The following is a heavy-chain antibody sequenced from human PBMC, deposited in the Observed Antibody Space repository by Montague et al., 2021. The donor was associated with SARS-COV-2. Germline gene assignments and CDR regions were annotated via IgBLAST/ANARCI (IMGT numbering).Heavy chain of an antibody. V-gene: IGHV3-21*01. D-gene: IGHD1-26*01. J-gene: IGHJ4*02. CDR1: GFTFSSYS. Sequence: SLRLSCAASGFTFSSYSMNWVRQAPGKGLEWVSSISSSSSYIYYADSVKGRFTISRDTAKNSLYLQMNSLRAEDTAVYYCASDRGELHAADYWGQGTLVTVPS. CDR3: ASDRGELHAADY. CDR2: ISSSSSYI.